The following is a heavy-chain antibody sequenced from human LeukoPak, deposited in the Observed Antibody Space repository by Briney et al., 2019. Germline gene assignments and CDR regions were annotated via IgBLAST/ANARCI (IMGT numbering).Heavy chain of an antibody. V-gene: IGHV3-74*01. D-gene: IGHD1-14*01. CDR2: INFDGSST. CDR3: ARDPENKDAFDI. CDR1: GFTFRSYW. J-gene: IGHJ3*02. Sequence: GGSLRLSCAASGFTFRSYWMHWVRQARAKGLVWVSRINFDGSSTSYADSVKDRFTIPRDNAKNAQFLQMNSLRAEDTAVYYGARDPENKDAFDIWGQGTMVTVSS.